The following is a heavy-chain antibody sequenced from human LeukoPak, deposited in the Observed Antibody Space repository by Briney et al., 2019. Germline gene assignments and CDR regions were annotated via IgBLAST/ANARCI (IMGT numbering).Heavy chain of an antibody. V-gene: IGHV5-51*01. D-gene: IGHD2-2*01. CDR1: GYSLTSYW. CDR3: ARGGCSSTSCDRAEYFQH. CDR2: IYPGDSDT. Sequence: GESLKISCKGSGYSLTSYWIGWVRQMPGKGLEWMGIIYPGDSDTRYSPSFQGQVTISADKSISTAYLQWSSLKASDTAMYYCARGGCSSTSCDRAEYFQHWGQGTLVTVSS. J-gene: IGHJ1*01.